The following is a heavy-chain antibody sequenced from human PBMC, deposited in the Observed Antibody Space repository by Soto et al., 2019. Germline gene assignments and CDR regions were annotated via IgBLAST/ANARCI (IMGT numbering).Heavy chain of an antibody. D-gene: IGHD2-15*01. CDR1: GGTFSSYA. J-gene: IGHJ6*02. CDR3: AREGCSGGSCYSYYYGMDV. Sequence: SVKVSCKASGGTFSSYAISWVRQAPGQGLEWMGGIIPIFGTANYAQKFQGRVTITADESTSTAYMELSSLRSEDTAVYYCAREGCSGGSCYSYYYGMDVWRQGTTVTVSS. CDR2: IIPIFGTA. V-gene: IGHV1-69*13.